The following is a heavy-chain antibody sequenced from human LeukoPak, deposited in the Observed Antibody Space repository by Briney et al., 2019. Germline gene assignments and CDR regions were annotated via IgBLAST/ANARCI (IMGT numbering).Heavy chain of an antibody. Sequence: ASVKVSCKASGYTFTSYGISWVRQAPGQGLEWMGWINPNSGGTNYAQKFQGRVTMTRDTSISTAYMELSRLRSDDTAVYYCAGPNPRTDYWGQGTLVTVSS. V-gene: IGHV1-2*02. CDR1: GYTFTSYG. D-gene: IGHD2-2*01. CDR3: AGPNPRTDY. J-gene: IGHJ4*02. CDR2: INPNSGGT.